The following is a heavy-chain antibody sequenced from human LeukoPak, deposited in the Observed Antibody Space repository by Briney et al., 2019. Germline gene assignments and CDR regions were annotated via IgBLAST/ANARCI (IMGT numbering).Heavy chain of an antibody. D-gene: IGHD6-19*01. CDR2: SYHSGST. V-gene: IGHV4-4*02. Sequence: SETLSLTCAVSGGSISDNDWWTWIRQSPGKGLEWIGDSYHSGSTSYNPSLKSRATISIDTSKNQFSLKLSSVTAADTAVYYCAREYTLYRSGWFLDYWAREPWSPSP. CDR1: GGSISDNDW. CDR3: AREYTLYRSGWFLDY. J-gene: IGHJ4*02.